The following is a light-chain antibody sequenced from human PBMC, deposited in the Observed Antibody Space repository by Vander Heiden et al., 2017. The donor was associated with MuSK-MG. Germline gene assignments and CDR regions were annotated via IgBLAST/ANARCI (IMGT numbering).Light chain of an antibody. CDR2: EAS. V-gene: IGKV1-5*03. CDR3: QWYNGYRLT. J-gene: IGKJ4*01. Sequence: DIQMTQSPSTLSASVGDRVTITCRASQSISIWLAWYQQKPGKAPKLLIYEASGLQSGVPSRFSRRGSGTEFTLTINSLQPDDFATYYCQWYNGYRLTFGAWTRVE. CDR1: QSISIW.